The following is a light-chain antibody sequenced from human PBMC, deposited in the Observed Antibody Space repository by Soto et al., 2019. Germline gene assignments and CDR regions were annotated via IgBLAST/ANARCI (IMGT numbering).Light chain of an antibody. CDR3: IAYTGSSTSYV. Sequence: QSALTQPASVSGSPGQSITISCSGTSSDIGSYNHVAWYQQFPGKSPKLMIYAVSSRPSGVSSRFSGSKSGITASLTISGLQPQDEADYYCIAYTGSSTSYVFGSGTKLTVL. CDR2: AVS. CDR1: SSDIGSYNH. J-gene: IGLJ1*01. V-gene: IGLV2-14*01.